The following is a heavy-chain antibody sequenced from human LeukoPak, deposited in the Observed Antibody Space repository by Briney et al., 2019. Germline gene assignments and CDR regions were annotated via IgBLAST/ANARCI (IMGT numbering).Heavy chain of an antibody. CDR3: ARDRIAVAGPEDAFDI. V-gene: IGHV3-21*01. Sequence: GGSLRLSCAASGFTFSSYSMNWVRQAPGKELEWVSSISSSSSYIYYADSVKGRFTISRDNAKNSLYLQMNSLRAEDTAVYYCARDRIAVAGPEDAFDIWGQGTMVTVSS. J-gene: IGHJ3*02. CDR1: GFTFSSYS. CDR2: ISSSSSYI. D-gene: IGHD6-19*01.